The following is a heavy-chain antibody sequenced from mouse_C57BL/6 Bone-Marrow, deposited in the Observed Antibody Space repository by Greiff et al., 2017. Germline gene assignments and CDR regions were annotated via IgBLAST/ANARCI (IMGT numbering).Heavy chain of an antibody. CDR3: ARHSAYYSNYGVAY. CDR1: GFTFSSYT. CDR2: ISGGGGNT. D-gene: IGHD2-5*01. Sequence: EVQGVESGGGLVKPGGSLKLSCAASGFTFSSYTMSWVRQTPEKRLEWVATISGGGGNTYYPDSVKGRLTISRDNAKNTLYLQMSSLRSEDTALYYWARHSAYYSNYGVAYWGQGTLVTVSA. V-gene: IGHV5-9*01. J-gene: IGHJ3*01.